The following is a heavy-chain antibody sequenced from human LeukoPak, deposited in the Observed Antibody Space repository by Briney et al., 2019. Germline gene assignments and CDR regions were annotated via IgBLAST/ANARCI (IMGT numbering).Heavy chain of an antibody. D-gene: IGHD5-24*01. V-gene: IGHV3-21*01. CDR2: ISDRSSFI. CDR3: AREPHDFHEEDGFDI. Sequence: PGGSLSISCAASGFSFSSYSMFWVRQAPGKGLEWVSSISDRSSFIYYAGSVKGRFTISRDNAKKSLFLHMNSLRVEDTALYYCAREPHDFHEEDGFDIWGQGTLVTVSS. CDR1: GFSFSSYS. J-gene: IGHJ3*02.